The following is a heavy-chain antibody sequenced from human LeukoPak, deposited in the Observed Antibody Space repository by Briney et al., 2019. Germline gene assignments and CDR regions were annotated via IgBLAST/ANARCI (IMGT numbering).Heavy chain of an antibody. D-gene: IGHD4-17*01. V-gene: IGHV4-59*01. CDR1: GGSISSYY. J-gene: IGHJ6*03. CDR3: ARGHDYGDLYYYYMDV. CDR2: IYYSGST. Sequence: SETLSPTCTVSGGSISSYYWSWIRQPPGKGLEWIGYIYYSGSTNYNPSLKSRVTISVDTSKNQFSLKLSSVTAADTAVYYCARGHDYGDLYYYYMDVWGKGTTVTVSS.